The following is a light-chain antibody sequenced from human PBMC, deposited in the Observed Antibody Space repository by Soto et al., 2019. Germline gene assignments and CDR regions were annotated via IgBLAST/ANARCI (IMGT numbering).Light chain of an antibody. CDR3: QQYGSSPSWT. Sequence: PGERATLSCRASQSVSSRLAWYQQKPGQAPRLLISGASSRATGIPDRFSGSGSGTDFTLTISRLEPEDFAVYYCQQYGSSPSWTFGQGTKVDIK. V-gene: IGKV3-20*01. J-gene: IGKJ1*01. CDR2: GAS. CDR1: QSVSSR.